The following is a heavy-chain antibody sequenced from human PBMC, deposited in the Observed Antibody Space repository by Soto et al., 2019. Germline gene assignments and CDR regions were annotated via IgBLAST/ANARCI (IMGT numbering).Heavy chain of an antibody. CDR1: GGTFSSYA. Sequence: SVKVSCKASGGTFSSYAISWVRQAPGQGLEWMGGIIPIFGTANYAQKFQGRVTITADESTSTAYMELSSLRSEATAVYYCASEGYCSGGSCDYFDYWGQGTLVTVSS. V-gene: IGHV1-69*13. CDR2: IIPIFGTA. J-gene: IGHJ4*02. D-gene: IGHD2-15*01. CDR3: ASEGYCSGGSCDYFDY.